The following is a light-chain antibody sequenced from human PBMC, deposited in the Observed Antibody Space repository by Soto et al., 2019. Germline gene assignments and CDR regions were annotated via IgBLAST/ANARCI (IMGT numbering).Light chain of an antibody. V-gene: IGKV3-11*01. CDR2: DAS. CDR3: QHRSNWPLT. Sequence: EIVMTQSPATLSVSPGEGATLSCRASQGIGSTLAWYQHKPGQAPRLLIYDASNRATGIPARFSGSGSGTDFTLSISSLDPEDFAIYYCQHRSNWPLTFGGGTKVDIK. CDR1: QGIGST. J-gene: IGKJ4*01.